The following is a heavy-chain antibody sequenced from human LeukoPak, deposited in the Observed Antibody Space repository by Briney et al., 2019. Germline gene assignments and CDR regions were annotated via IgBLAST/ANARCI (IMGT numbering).Heavy chain of an antibody. CDR2: ITWNTDTI. V-gene: IGHV3-9*01. D-gene: IGHD2-2*01. CDR3: TRGLVV. J-gene: IGHJ4*02. Sequence: PGGSLRLSCAASGFTFDDYAMHWVRQGPGKGLEWISGITWNTDTIGYADSVKGRFTISRDNAKNSLYLQMNSLRDEDTAIYYCTRGLVVWGQGALVTVSS. CDR1: GFTFDDYA.